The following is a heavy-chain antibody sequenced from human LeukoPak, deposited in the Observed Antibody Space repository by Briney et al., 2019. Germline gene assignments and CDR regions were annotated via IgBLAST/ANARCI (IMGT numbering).Heavy chain of an antibody. CDR1: GFTFSDSA. CDR2: ISFDGTNK. J-gene: IGHJ6*02. CDR3: VRGVAVSGTENGAFNV. D-gene: IGHD6-19*01. V-gene: IGHV3-30-3*01. Sequence: GGSLRLSCAASGFTFSDSAIHWVRQAPGKGLEWVAVISFDGTNKYYADSVKGRLTISRDNSENTLHLQMNSLRAEDTAVYFCVRGVAVSGTENGAFNVWGPGTTVTVSS.